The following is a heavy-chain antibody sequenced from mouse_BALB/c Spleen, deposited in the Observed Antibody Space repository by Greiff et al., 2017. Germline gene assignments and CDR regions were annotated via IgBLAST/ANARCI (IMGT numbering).Heavy chain of an antibody. CDR2: IYPYNGGT. CDR1: GYTFTDYN. J-gene: IGHJ4*01. CDR3: ARWLLSGYAMDY. V-gene: IGHV1S29*02. Sequence: EVKLVESGPELVKPGASVKISCKASGYTFTDYNMHWVKQSHGKSLERIGYIYPYNGGTGYNQKFKSKATLTVDNSSSTAYMELRSLTSEDSAVYYCARWLLSGYAMDYWGQGTSVTVSS. D-gene: IGHD2-3*01.